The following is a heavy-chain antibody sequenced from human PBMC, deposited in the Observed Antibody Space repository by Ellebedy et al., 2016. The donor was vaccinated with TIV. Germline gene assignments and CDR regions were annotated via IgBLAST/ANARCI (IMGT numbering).Heavy chain of an antibody. CDR3: ARRMND. J-gene: IGHJ4*02. V-gene: IGHV3-7*01. CDR1: GFTFSNYW. Sequence: GGSLRLSCAASGFTFSNYWMSWVRQAPGKGLEWVANIKQDASEKYYVDSVKGRFSISRDNGKNSIFLQMHSLRDEDTAVYYCARRMNDWGQGTLVTVSS. CDR2: IKQDASEK.